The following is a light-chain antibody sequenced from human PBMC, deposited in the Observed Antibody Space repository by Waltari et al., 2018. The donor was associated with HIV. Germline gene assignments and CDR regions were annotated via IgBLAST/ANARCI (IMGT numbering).Light chain of an antibody. V-gene: IGKV2-30*01. J-gene: IGKJ1*01. CDR3: MQGTHWPWT. CDR2: NVS. Sequence: DVVMTQSPLSLPVPLGQPASISCRSSQSLIYSDGNTYVNWFHQRPGQSPRRLIYNVSNRDSGVPDRFSGSGSGTDFTLKISRVEAEDAGDYYCMQGTHWPWTFGQGTKVEI. CDR1: QSLIYSDGNTY.